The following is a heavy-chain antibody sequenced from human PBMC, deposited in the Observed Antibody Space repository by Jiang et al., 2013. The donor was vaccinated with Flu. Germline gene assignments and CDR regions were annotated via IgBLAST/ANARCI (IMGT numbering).Heavy chain of an antibody. V-gene: IGHV3-23*01. CDR2: ISGRGDDP. J-gene: IGHJ4*02. CDR3: AKGGHFSFFDY. D-gene: IGHD2/OR15-2a*01. Sequence: VQLLESGGGLVQPGGSLRLSSAASGLTFGSYAMTWVRQAPGKGLEWVSTISGRGDDPFYADAVKGRFTISRDNSENTLYLQMNSLRADDTAVYYCAKGGHFSFFDYWGQGTLVTVSS. CDR1: GLTFGSYA.